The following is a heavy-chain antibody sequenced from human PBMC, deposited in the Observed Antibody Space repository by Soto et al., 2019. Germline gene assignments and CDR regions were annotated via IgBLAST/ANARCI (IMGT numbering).Heavy chain of an antibody. CDR1: GFTFSSYG. CDR3: ARRYSGYESSGYYMDV. V-gene: IGHV3-33*01. CDR2: IWYDGSNK. J-gene: IGHJ6*03. D-gene: IGHD5-12*01. Sequence: QVQLVESGGGVVQPGRSLRLSCAASGFTFSSYGMHWVRQAPGKGLEWVAVIWYDGSNKYYADSVKGRFTISRDNSKNTLYLQMNSLRAEDTAVYYCARRYSGYESSGYYMDVWGKGTTVTVSS.